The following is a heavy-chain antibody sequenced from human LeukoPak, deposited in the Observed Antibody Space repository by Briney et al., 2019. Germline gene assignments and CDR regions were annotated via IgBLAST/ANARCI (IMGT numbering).Heavy chain of an antibody. D-gene: IGHD2-2*01. J-gene: IGHJ6*02. CDR1: GFTFSSYS. CDR3: ARDAEYCSSTSCYPSYYYGMDV. CDR2: ISSSSTTI. Sequence: GGSLRLSCAASGFTFSSYSMNWVRQVPGKGLEWVSYISSSSTTIYYADSVKGRFTISRDNAKNSLYLQMNSLRDEDTAVYYCARDAEYCSSTSCYPSYYYGMDVWGQGTTVTVSS. V-gene: IGHV3-48*02.